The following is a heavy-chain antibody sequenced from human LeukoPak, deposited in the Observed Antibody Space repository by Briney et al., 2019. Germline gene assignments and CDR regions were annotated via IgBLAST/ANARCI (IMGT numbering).Heavy chain of an antibody. D-gene: IGHD1-1*01. J-gene: IGHJ4*02. V-gene: IGHV3-23*01. CDR2: ISGSGGST. CDR1: GFTFSSYS. Sequence: GGSLRLSCAASGFTFSSYSMSWVRQAPGKGLEWVSAISGSGGSTYYADSVKGRFTISRDNSKNTLYPQMNSLRAEDTAVYYCAKGTGQLGFYYFDYWGQGTLVTVSS. CDR3: AKGTGQLGFYYFDY.